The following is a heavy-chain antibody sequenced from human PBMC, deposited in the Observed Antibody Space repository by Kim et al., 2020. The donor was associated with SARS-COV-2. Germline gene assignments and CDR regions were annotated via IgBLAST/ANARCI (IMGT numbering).Heavy chain of an antibody. J-gene: IGHJ6*02. CDR3: ARGPPLAMVRGVINV. CDR2: INPSGGST. Sequence: ASVKVSCKASGYTFTSYYMHWVRQAPGQGLEWMVIINPSGGSTSYAQKFQGRVTMTRDTSTSTVYMELSSLRSEDTAVYYCARGPPLAMVRGVINVWGQGTTVTVSS. CDR1: GYTFTSYY. D-gene: IGHD3-10*01. V-gene: IGHV1-46*01.